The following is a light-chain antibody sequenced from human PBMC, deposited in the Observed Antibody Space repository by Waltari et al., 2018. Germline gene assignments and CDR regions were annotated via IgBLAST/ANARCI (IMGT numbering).Light chain of an antibody. Sequence: EMVMTQTPATLSVSPGETATLSCRASQSFGGSLAWYQQRPGQTPRLLIYYTSNRAPDIPARFSGSGSGTEFALTISGVQSEDVAVYYCQQYKSWPWTFGQGTKVEIK. CDR3: QQYKSWPWT. J-gene: IGKJ1*01. CDR2: YTS. CDR1: QSFGGS. V-gene: IGKV3-15*01.